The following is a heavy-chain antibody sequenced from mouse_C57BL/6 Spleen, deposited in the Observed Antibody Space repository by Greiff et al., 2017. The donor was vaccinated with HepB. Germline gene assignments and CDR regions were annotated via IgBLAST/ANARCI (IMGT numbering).Heavy chain of an antibody. CDR1: GFTFSDYG. J-gene: IGHJ4*01. CDR3: AIEFITTVVATDYAMDY. V-gene: IGHV5-17*01. CDR2: ISSGSSTI. D-gene: IGHD1-1*01. Sequence: EVQRVESGGGLVKPGGSLKLSCAASGFTFSDYGMHWVRQAPEKGLEWVAYISSGSSTIYYADTVKGRFTISRDNAKNNLFLQMTSLRSEDTAMYYCAIEFITTVVATDYAMDYWGQGTSVTVSS.